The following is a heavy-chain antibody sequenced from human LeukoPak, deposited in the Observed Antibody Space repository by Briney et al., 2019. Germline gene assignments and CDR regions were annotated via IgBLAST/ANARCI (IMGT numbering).Heavy chain of an antibody. CDR1: GFIFSSYW. Sequence: GGSLRLSCAASGFIFSSYWMSWVRQAPGKGLEWVANIKQDGSEKYYVDSVKGRFTISRDNAKNSLYLQMNSLGAEDTAVYYCARGYSGSYYYFDYWGQGTLVTVSS. CDR3: ARGYSGSYYYFDY. J-gene: IGHJ4*02. V-gene: IGHV3-7*04. CDR2: IKQDGSEK. D-gene: IGHD1-26*01.